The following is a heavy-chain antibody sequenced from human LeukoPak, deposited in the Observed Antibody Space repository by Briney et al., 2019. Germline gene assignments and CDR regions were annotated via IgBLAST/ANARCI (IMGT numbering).Heavy chain of an antibody. Sequence: GSLRLSCAASGFTISSYSMHWVRQDPGKGLEWVALILFDGSKNYYADSVKGRFAISRDNSENTLYLQMNSLRGDDTAVYYCARDRYYGSGSRLTYFDYWGQGTLVTVSS. CDR2: ILFDGSKN. J-gene: IGHJ4*02. D-gene: IGHD3-10*01. V-gene: IGHV3-30*09. CDR3: ARDRYYGSGSRLTYFDY. CDR1: GFTISSYS.